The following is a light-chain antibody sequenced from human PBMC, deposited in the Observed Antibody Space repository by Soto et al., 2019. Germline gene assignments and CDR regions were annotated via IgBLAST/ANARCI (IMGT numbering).Light chain of an antibody. J-gene: IGKJ2*01. CDR1: QDISTY. Sequence: DIQMTQSPSSLSASLGDRVTITCRASQDISTYLNWYQQKPGKAPNLLIYTVPNLETGVPSRFSGSGSGTVFTLTISALQPEDIATYYCQQYNSIPYTFGPGTRLEIE. CDR3: QQYNSIPYT. V-gene: IGKV1-33*01. CDR2: TVP.